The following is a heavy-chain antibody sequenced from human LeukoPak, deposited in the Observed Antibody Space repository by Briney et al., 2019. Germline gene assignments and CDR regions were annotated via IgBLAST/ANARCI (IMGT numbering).Heavy chain of an antibody. Sequence: PGGSLRLSCAASGFTFSAYAMGWVRQAPGKGLEWVSAISGSGGDTYYAEFVKGRFTISRDNAKNSLYLQMNSLRDEDTAVYYCARASPSGYDYWGQGTLVTVSS. CDR1: GFTFSAYA. CDR2: ISGSGGDT. D-gene: IGHD3-22*01. CDR3: ARASPSGYDY. V-gene: IGHV3-23*01. J-gene: IGHJ4*02.